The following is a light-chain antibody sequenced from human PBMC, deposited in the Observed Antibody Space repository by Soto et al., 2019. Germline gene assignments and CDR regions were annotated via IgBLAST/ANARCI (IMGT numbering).Light chain of an antibody. CDR3: AAWDDSLNGV. Sequence: QSVLTQPPSASGTPGQRVTICCSGSSSNIGSNTVNWYQQLPGTAPKLLIYSSNQRPSGVPDRFSGSKSGTSASLAISGLQSADEADYYCAAWDDSLNGVFGTGTKLTVL. V-gene: IGLV1-44*01. CDR2: SSN. CDR1: SSNIGSNT. J-gene: IGLJ1*01.